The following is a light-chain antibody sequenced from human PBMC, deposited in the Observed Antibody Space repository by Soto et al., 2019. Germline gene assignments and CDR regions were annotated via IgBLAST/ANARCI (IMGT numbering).Light chain of an antibody. CDR3: QQHYSSPHT. Sequence: DIVMTQSPDSLAVSLGERATINCKSSQSVLYSSNNQNYLAWHQQKPGQPPKLLIYWASTRESGVPDRFSGSGSGTDFTLTISSLQAEDVAVYYCQQHYSSPHTFGQGTKVEIK. CDR2: WAS. V-gene: IGKV4-1*01. J-gene: IGKJ2*01. CDR1: QSVLYSSNNQNY.